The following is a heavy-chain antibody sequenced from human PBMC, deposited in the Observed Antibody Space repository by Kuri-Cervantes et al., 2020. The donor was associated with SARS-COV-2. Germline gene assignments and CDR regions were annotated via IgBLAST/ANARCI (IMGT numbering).Heavy chain of an antibody. D-gene: IGHD6-13*01. V-gene: IGHV1-69*04. CDR1: GGTFSSYA. Sequence: SVKVSCKASGGTFSSYAISWVRQAPGQGLEWMGRIIPILGTANYAQKFQGRVTITADKSTSTAYMKLSSLRSEDTAVYYCARDFIAAAGIDYWGQGTLVTVSS. J-gene: IGHJ4*02. CDR3: ARDFIAAAGIDY. CDR2: IIPILGTA.